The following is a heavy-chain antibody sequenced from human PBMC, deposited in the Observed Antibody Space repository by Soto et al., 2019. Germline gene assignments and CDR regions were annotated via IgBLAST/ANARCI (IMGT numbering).Heavy chain of an antibody. Sequence: EVQLLESGGGLVQPGGSLRLSCAASGFTFSSYAMSWVRQAPGKGPEWVSAISGSGGSTYYADSVKGRFTISRDNSKNTLYLQMNSLRAEDTAVYYCAKDRGISDYYYGMDVWGQGTTVTVSS. CDR1: GFTFSSYA. J-gene: IGHJ6*02. D-gene: IGHD3-3*01. CDR3: AKDRGISDYYYGMDV. V-gene: IGHV3-23*01. CDR2: ISGSGGST.